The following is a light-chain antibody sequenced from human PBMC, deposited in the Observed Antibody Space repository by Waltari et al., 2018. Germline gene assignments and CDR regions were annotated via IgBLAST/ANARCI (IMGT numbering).Light chain of an antibody. CDR2: WAS. V-gene: IGKV4-1*01. Sequence: DVVMTQSPAFLAVSLGERATIHCNSSLSLFYSSNNKNYFAWYQQKPGQPPKLLIYWASTRESGVPDRFSGSGSGTDFTLTISSLQAEDVAIYFCQQYYITPLSFGGGTRVEIK. CDR1: LSLFYSSNNKNY. CDR3: QQYYITPLS. J-gene: IGKJ4*01.